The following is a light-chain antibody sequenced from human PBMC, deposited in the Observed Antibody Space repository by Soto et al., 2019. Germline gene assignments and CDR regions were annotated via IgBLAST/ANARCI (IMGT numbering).Light chain of an antibody. V-gene: IGLV1-47*01. CDR1: SSNIGSNY. Sequence: QSVLTQPPSASGTPGQRVTISCSGSSSNIGSNYVYWYQQLPGTAPKLLIYRNNQRPSGVPDRFSGSKSGTSASLAISGLRSEDEAVYYCSAWDESMSGLMYVFGNGTKFTVL. CDR2: RNN. J-gene: IGLJ1*01. CDR3: SAWDESMSGLMYV.